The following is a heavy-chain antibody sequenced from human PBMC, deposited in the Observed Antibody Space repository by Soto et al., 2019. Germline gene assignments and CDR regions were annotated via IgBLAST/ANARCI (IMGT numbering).Heavy chain of an antibody. J-gene: IGHJ4*02. CDR2: MWYDGSNK. V-gene: IGHV3-33*01. D-gene: IGHD5-18*01. Sequence: QVQLVESGGGVVQPGGSLRLSCAASGFSFSNHGMHWVRQAPGKGLEWVAVMWYDGSNKYYADSVKGRFSISRVNSKNRLYLEMNSLRAEDTAVYYCARDPRGYSYPPDDWGQGTLVTVSS. CDR3: ARDPRGYSYPPDD. CDR1: GFSFSNHG.